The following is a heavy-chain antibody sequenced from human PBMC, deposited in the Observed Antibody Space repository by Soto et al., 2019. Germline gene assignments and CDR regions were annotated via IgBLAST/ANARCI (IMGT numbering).Heavy chain of an antibody. J-gene: IGHJ6*02. V-gene: IGHV1-69*01. Sequence: QVQLVQSGAEVKKPGSSVKVSCKASGGTFSSYAISWVRQAPGQGLEWMGGIIPIFGTANYAQKFQGRVTITADEATSTAYMELSSLRAEDTAVYYCARGGGRATGGYYYYGMDVWGQGTTFTVSS. CDR3: ARGGGRATGGYYYYGMDV. CDR2: IIPIFGTA. CDR1: GGTFSSYA. D-gene: IGHD1-26*01.